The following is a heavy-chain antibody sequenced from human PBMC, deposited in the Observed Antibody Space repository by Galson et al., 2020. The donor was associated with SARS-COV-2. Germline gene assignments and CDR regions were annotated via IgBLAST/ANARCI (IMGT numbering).Heavy chain of an antibody. V-gene: IGHV1-2*02. CDR1: GYTFTGYY. CDR2: INPNSGGT. J-gene: IGHJ4*02. Sequence: ASVKVSCKASGYTFTGYYMHWVRQAPGQGLEWMGWINPNSGGTNYAQKFQGRVTMTRDTSISTAYMELSRLRSDDTAVYYCASARGYYGSGSYYTCDYWGQGTLVTVSS. D-gene: IGHD3-10*01. CDR3: ASARGYYGSGSYYTCDY.